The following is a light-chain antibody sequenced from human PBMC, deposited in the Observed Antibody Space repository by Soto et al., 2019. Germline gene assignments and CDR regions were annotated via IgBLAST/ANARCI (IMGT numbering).Light chain of an antibody. Sequence: DIQMTQSPSTLSASVGDTVTVTFRASQSVIGWLAWYQQKPGEAPKLLIYGASSLQSGVPSRFSGSGSETDFTLTISCLQSEDFATYYCQQYYSYPQTFGQGTKVDI. CDR2: GAS. J-gene: IGKJ1*01. CDR3: QQYYSYPQT. V-gene: IGKV1-5*01. CDR1: QSVIGW.